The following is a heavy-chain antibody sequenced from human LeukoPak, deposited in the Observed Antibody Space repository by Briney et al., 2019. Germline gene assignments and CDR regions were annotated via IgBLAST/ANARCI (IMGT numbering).Heavy chain of an antibody. Sequence: SETLSLTCTVSGGSISSHYWSWIRQPPGKGLEWIGYIYYSGSTNYNPSLKSRVTISVDTSKNQFSLKLSSVTAADTAVYYCARDKIIRGYSGYDAEVHWFDPWGQGTLVNVSS. CDR3: ARDKIIRGYSGYDAEVHWFDP. CDR1: GGSISSHY. J-gene: IGHJ5*02. V-gene: IGHV4-59*11. CDR2: IYYSGST. D-gene: IGHD5-12*01.